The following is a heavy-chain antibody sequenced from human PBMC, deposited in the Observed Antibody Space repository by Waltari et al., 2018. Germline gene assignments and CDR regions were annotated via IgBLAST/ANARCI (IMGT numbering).Heavy chain of an antibody. CDR1: GFTFSDYY. CDR2: ISSSGSTI. CDR3: ARDCRSTSCYLLSFYYYYGMDV. Sequence: QVQLVESGGGLVKPGGSLRLSCAASGFTFSDYYMSWIRQAPGKGLEWVSYISSSGSTIYYADSVKGRFTISRDNAKNSLYLQMNSLRAEDTAVYYCARDCRSTSCYLLSFYYYYGMDVWGQGTTVTVSS. V-gene: IGHV3-11*01. D-gene: IGHD2-2*01. J-gene: IGHJ6*02.